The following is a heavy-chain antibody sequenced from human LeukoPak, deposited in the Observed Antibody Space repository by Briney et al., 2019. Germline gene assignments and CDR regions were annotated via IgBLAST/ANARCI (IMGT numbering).Heavy chain of an antibody. CDR2: ITGSGGST. D-gene: IGHD1/OR15-1a*01. CDR3: AKNGPRNNYYYFDY. Sequence: PGGSLRLSCTASGFTFSSYAMSWVRQAPGKGLEWVSAITGSGGSTYYADSVKGQFTISRDNSKNTLSLQMSSLRAEDTALYYCAKNGPRNNYYYFDYWGQGTLVTVSS. J-gene: IGHJ4*02. V-gene: IGHV3-23*01. CDR1: GFTFSSYA.